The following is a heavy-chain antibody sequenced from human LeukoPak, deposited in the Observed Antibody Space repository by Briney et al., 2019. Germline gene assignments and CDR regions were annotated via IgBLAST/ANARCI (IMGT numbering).Heavy chain of an antibody. Sequence: SETLSLTCTVSGGSISSYYWSWIRQPAGKGLEWIGRIYTSGSTNYNPSLKSRVTMSVDTSKNQFSLKLSSVTAADTAVYYCARDRGEHDYGYMDWFDPWGQGTLVTVSS. CDR3: ARDRGEHDYGYMDWFDP. V-gene: IGHV4-4*07. D-gene: IGHD4-17*01. CDR2: IYTSGST. CDR1: GGSISSYY. J-gene: IGHJ5*02.